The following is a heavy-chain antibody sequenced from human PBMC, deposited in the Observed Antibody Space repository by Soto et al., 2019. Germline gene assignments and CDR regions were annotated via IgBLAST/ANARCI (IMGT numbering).Heavy chain of an antibody. V-gene: IGHV1-18*01. Sequence: QVQLVQSGNEVKKPGASVNVSCKASGYSFTRYGISWVRQAPGQGLEWMGWISGYNGKTKYAQKLQGRVSMTTDTPTSTAYMELRSLGSDDTAVYYCAREGARPYYYYGMDVWGQGTTVTVSS. CDR2: ISGYNGKT. CDR1: GYSFTRYG. D-gene: IGHD3-16*01. CDR3: AREGARPYYYYGMDV. J-gene: IGHJ6*02.